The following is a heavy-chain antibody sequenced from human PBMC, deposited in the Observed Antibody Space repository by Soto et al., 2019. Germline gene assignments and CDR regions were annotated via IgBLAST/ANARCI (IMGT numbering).Heavy chain of an antibody. CDR1: GFIFSNYA. D-gene: IGHD6-6*01. CDR3: ARSVSSSPAIY. Sequence: PGGSLRLSCTASGFIFSNYAMSWVRQAPGKGLEWVSGISGSGDTTYYAVSVKGRFTSSRDNSKNTMYLQMNSLRAEDTAIYYCARSVSSSPAIYWGQGTLVTVSS. J-gene: IGHJ4*02. V-gene: IGHV3-23*01. CDR2: ISGSGDTT.